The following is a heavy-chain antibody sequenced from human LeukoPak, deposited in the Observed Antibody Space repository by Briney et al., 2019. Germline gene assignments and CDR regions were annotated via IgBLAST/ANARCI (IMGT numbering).Heavy chain of an antibody. Sequence: GESLKISCKGSGYSFTSYWIGWVRQMPGKGLEWMGIIYPGDSDTRYSPSFQGQVTISADKSISTAYLQWSSLKASDTAMYYCARQGPIWSGYHGPFGYWGQGTLVTVSS. CDR1: GYSFTSYW. CDR3: ARQGPIWSGYHGPFGY. D-gene: IGHD3-3*01. J-gene: IGHJ4*02. V-gene: IGHV5-51*01. CDR2: IYPGDSDT.